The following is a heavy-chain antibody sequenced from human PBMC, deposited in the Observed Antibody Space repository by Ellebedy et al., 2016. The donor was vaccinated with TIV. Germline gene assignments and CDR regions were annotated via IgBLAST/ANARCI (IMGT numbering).Heavy chain of an antibody. CDR1: GYAFSDYG. D-gene: IGHD5-12*01. V-gene: IGHV1-18*04. CDR2: ISGYTGNA. CDR3: ARTGRYSYGRMYFDS. J-gene: IGHJ4*02. Sequence: AASVKVSCKASGYAFSDYGLSWVRKAPGQGPEWIGWISGYTGNANYAQRFRGRVSVTTDSSTTTVYMELRRLTSDDTAVYYCARTGRYSYGRMYFDSWGQGTLVTVSS.